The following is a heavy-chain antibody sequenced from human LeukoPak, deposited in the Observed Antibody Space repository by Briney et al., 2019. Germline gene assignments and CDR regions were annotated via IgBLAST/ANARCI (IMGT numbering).Heavy chain of an antibody. Sequence: PGGSLRLSCAASGFTFSSYAMSWVRQAPGKGLEWVSAISGSGGSTYYADSVKGRFTISRDNSKNTLYLQMNSLRAEDTAVYYCAKGDCSSTSWKGYEGCLDYWGQGTLVTVSS. V-gene: IGHV3-23*01. J-gene: IGHJ4*02. CDR2: ISGSGGST. CDR1: GFTFSSYA. D-gene: IGHD2-2*01. CDR3: AKGDCSSTSWKGYEGCLDY.